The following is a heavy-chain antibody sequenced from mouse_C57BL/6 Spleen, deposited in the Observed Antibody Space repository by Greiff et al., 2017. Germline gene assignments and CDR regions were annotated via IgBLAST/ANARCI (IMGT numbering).Heavy chain of an antibody. CDR3: ARSELGPLFAY. Sequence: VQLQQSGPELVKPGASVKISCKASGYTFTDYYMNWVKQSHGKSLEWIGDINPNNGGTSYNQKFKGKATLTVDKSSSTAYMELRSLTSEDSAVYYCARSELGPLFAYWGQGTLVTVSA. V-gene: IGHV1-26*01. CDR2: INPNNGGT. D-gene: IGHD4-1*01. CDR1: GYTFTDYY. J-gene: IGHJ3*01.